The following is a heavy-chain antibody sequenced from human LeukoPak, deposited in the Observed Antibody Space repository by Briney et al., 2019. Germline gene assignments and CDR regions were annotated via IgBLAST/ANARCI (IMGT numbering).Heavy chain of an antibody. CDR3: ARRNYGDSFGVDY. D-gene: IGHD4-17*01. V-gene: IGHV3-33*01. J-gene: IGHJ4*02. Sequence: GGSLRLSCAASGFTFSSYGMHWVRQAPGKGLEWVAVIWYDGSTKYYADSVKGRFIVSRDNSKNTLYLQMNSLRAEDTAVYYCARRNYGDSFGVDYWGQGTLVTVSS. CDR2: IWYDGSTK. CDR1: GFTFSSYG.